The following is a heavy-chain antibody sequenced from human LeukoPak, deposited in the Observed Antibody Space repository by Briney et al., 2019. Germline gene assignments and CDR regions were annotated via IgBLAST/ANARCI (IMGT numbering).Heavy chain of an antibody. Sequence: GASVKVPCKASGYTFTSYDINWVRQATGQGLEWMGWMNPNSGNTGYAQKFQGRVTMTRNTSISTAYMELSSLRSEDTAVYYCARSTTVTSYYYGMDVWGQGTTVTVSS. J-gene: IGHJ6*02. D-gene: IGHD4-11*01. CDR1: GYTFTSYD. V-gene: IGHV1-8*01. CDR2: MNPNSGNT. CDR3: ARSTTVTSYYYGMDV.